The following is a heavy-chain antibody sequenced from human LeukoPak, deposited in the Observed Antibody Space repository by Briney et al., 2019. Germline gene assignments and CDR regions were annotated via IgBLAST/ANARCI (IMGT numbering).Heavy chain of an antibody. CDR2: IYYSGST. Sequence: SETLSLTCPVSGGSVSSGSYYWSWIRQPPGKGLEWIGYIYYSGSTNYNPSLKSRVTISVDTSKNQFSRKLSSVTAADTAVYYCARERKSGVEAEFDYWGQGTLVTVSS. CDR1: GGSVSSGSYY. J-gene: IGHJ4*02. D-gene: IGHD3-10*01. V-gene: IGHV4-61*01. CDR3: ARERKSGVEAEFDY.